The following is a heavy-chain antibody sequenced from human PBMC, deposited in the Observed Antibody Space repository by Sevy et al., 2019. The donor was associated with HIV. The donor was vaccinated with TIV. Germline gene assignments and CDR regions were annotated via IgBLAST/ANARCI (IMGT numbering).Heavy chain of an antibody. J-gene: IGHJ5*02. Sequence: ASVKVSCKASGYTFSSFGVSWVRQAPGQGLEWMGWIGAYNGNRKNAQKLQDRVTMTTDTSTNTAYMELRSLRSDDTAVYFCARLSTVRGEFNWFDPWGQGTLVTVSS. CDR2: IGAYNGNR. D-gene: IGHD3-10*01. CDR1: GYTFSSFG. V-gene: IGHV1-18*01. CDR3: ARLSTVRGEFNWFDP.